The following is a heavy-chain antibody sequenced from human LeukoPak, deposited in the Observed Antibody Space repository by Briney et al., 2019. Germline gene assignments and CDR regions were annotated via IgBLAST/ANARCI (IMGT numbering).Heavy chain of an antibody. CDR3: ARGGCSGGSCYEINWFDP. CDR1: GYTFTSYY. V-gene: IGHV1-46*01. CDR2: TNPTGGRT. D-gene: IGHD2-15*01. Sequence: ASVKVSCKASGYTFTSYYVHWVRQAPGQGLEWMGITNPTGGRTSYAQKFQGRLTMTRDMSTSTVSMELSSLRSEDTAVYYCARGGCSGGSCYEINWFDPWGQGTLVTVSS. J-gene: IGHJ5*02.